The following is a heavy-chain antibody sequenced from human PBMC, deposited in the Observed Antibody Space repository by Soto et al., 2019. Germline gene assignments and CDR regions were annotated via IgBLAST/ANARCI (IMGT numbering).Heavy chain of an antibody. Sequence: SVKVSCKASGGTFSSYAISWVRQAPGQGLEWMGGIIPIFGTANYAQKFQGRVTITADESTSTAHMELSSLRSEDTAVYYCARFIYRDDAFDIWGQGTMVTVSS. V-gene: IGHV1-69*13. D-gene: IGHD3-16*02. CDR2: IIPIFGTA. CDR1: GGTFSSYA. CDR3: ARFIYRDDAFDI. J-gene: IGHJ3*02.